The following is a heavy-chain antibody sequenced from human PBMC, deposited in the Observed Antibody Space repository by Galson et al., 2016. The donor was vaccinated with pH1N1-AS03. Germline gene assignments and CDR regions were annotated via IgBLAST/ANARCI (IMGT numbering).Heavy chain of an antibody. CDR3: TRGGGYGANFDY. V-gene: IGHV3-21*01. J-gene: IGHJ4*02. CDR2: ISSGNTYI. Sequence: LRLSCAGSGFTFSSYSMNWVRQAPGKGLEWVSYISSGNTYIHYVDSVKGRFTISRDNAKNSLYLQMNSLRAEDTAVYYCTRGGGYGANFDYWGRGTLVTV. CDR1: GFTFSSYS. D-gene: IGHD3-16*01.